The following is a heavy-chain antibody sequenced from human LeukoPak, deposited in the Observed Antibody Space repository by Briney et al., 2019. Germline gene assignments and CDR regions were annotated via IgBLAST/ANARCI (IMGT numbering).Heavy chain of an antibody. CDR2: ISSSGSTI. V-gene: IGHV3-48*04. CDR3: AELGITMVGGV. CDR1: GFTFSSYW. D-gene: IGHD3-10*02. Sequence: GSLRLSCAASGFTFSSYWMSWVRQAPGKGLERGSYISSSGSTIYYADPVKGRFTISRDNAKNSLYLQMNSLRAEDTGVYYCAELGITMVGGVWGKGTTVTISS. J-gene: IGHJ6*04.